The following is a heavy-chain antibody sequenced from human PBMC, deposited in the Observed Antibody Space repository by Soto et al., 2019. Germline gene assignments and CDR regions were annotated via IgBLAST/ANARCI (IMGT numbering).Heavy chain of an antibody. D-gene: IGHD3-3*01. Sequence: GASVKVSCKASGGTFSSYAISWVRQAPGQGLEWMGGIIPIFGTASYAQKFQGRVTITADESTSTAYMELSSLRSEDTAVYYCARGSSGELDYWGQGTLVTVSS. CDR3: ARGSSGELDY. J-gene: IGHJ4*02. CDR1: GGTFSSYA. CDR2: IIPIFGTA. V-gene: IGHV1-69*13.